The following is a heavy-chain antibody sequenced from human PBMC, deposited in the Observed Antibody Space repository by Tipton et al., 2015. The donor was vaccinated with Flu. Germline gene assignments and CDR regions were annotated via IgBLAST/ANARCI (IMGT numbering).Heavy chain of an antibody. CDR1: SGSIRSTNYF. D-gene: IGHD3-10*02. J-gene: IGHJ4*02. Sequence: TLSLTCTVSSGSIRSTNYFCAWIRQPPGKRLELIGSIYPSGTTYYNPSLKSRVPISVDTSKSQFSLKLGSVTAADTAVYYCARLSYYDVDLKNFYFDYWGQGALVTVSS. CDR3: ARLSYYDVDLKNFYFDY. CDR2: IYPSGTT. V-gene: IGHV4-39*01.